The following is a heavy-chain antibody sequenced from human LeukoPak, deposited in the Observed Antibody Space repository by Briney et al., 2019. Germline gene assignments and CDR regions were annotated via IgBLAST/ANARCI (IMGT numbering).Heavy chain of an antibody. CDR1: GYTFTDYY. V-gene: IGHV1-2*02. CDR3: ARTPYGSGSIGWFDP. Sequence: ASVKVSCKASGYTFTDYYMRWVRQAPGQGLEWMGWINPNSGATKNAQKFQGRVTMTRDTSISTAYMELSRLTSDDTAIYYCARTPYGSGSIGWFDPWGQGTLVTVSS. J-gene: IGHJ5*02. D-gene: IGHD3-10*01. CDR2: INPNSGAT.